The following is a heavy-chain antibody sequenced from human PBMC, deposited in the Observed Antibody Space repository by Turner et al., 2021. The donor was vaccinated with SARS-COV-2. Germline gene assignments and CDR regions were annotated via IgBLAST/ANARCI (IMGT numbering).Heavy chain of an antibody. J-gene: IGHJ4*02. CDR2: ISYDGSNK. V-gene: IGHV3-30*18. CDR3: AKGASQYFDY. CDR1: GFTFSSYG. Sequence: QVQLVESGGGVVQPGRSLRLSCAASGFTFSSYGMHWVRQAPGKGLEWVAVISYDGSNKYYADSVKGRFTISRDNSKNTLYLQMNSLRAEDTAVYYCAKGASQYFDYWGQGTLVTVSS.